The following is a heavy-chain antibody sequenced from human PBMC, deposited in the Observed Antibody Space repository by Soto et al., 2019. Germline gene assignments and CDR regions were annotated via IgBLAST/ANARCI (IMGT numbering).Heavy chain of an antibody. Sequence: ASVKVSCKASGYTFTSYDINWVRQATGQGLEWMGWMNPNSGNTGYAQKFQGRVTMTRNTSISTAYMELSSLRSEDTAVYYCAGVRGPYCGGECYPPTPNWFDPWGQGTLVTVSS. CDR2: MNPNSGNT. J-gene: IGHJ5*02. V-gene: IGHV1-8*01. D-gene: IGHD2-21*01. CDR3: AGVRGPYCGGECYPPTPNWFDP. CDR1: GYTFTSYD.